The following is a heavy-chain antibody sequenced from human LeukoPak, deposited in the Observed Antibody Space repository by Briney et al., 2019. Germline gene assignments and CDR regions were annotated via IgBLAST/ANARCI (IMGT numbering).Heavy chain of an antibody. V-gene: IGHV3-23*01. CDR1: GFTFSTYA. D-gene: IGHD1-20*01. Sequence: GRSLRLSCAASGFTFSTYAMSWVRQAPGKGLEWVSPISAVGGSSYYADSVKGRFTISRDSSKNTLYLQMNNLRPEDTAVYYCVKETGITGAGDCWGQGTLVTVSS. CDR3: VKETGITGAGDC. CDR2: ISAVGGSS. J-gene: IGHJ4*02.